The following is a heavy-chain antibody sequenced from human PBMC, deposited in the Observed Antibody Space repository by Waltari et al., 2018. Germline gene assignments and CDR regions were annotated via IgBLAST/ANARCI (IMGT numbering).Heavy chain of an antibody. CDR2: IYYSGST. J-gene: IGHJ6*02. D-gene: IGHD6-13*01. Sequence: QLQLQESGPGLSKPSETLSLPCAVSGGSISRSTPYWGWIRQPPGKGLEWIGSIYYSGSTYYNPSLKSRVTISVDTSKNQFSLKLSSVTAADTAVYYCARYSSSPYYYGMDVWGQGTTVTVSS. CDR3: ARYSSSPYYYGMDV. V-gene: IGHV4-39*07. CDR1: GGSISRSTPY.